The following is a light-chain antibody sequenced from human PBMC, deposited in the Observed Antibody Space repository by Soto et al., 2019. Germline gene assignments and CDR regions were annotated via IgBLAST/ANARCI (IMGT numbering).Light chain of an antibody. CDR2: GAS. CDR3: QQYNTRPPYT. Sequence: IVMTQSPATLSVFPGERVTLSCRASQSVRNNLAWYQQKPGQAPRLLIHGASTRATGVPARFSGSGSGTEFTLTISRLQAEDFAVYYFQQYNTRPPYTFGQGTKLEIK. J-gene: IGKJ2*01. V-gene: IGKV3-15*01. CDR1: QSVRNN.